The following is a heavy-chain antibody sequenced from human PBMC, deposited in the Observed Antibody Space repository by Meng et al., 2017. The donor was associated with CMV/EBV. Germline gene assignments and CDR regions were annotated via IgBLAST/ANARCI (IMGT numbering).Heavy chain of an antibody. V-gene: IGHV3-30-3*01. D-gene: IGHD1-14*01. CDR1: GYSFSSYA. CDR2: ISYDGSNK. Sequence: GGSLRLSCKGSGYSFSSYAMHWVRQAPGKGLEWVAVISYDGSNKYYADSVKGRFTISRDNSKNTLYLQMNSLRAEDTAVYYCCAEGAFDIWGQGTMVTVSS. J-gene: IGHJ3*02. CDR3: CAEGAFDI.